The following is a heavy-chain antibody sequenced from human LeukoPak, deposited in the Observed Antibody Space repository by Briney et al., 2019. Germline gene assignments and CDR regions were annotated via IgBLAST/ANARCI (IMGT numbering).Heavy chain of an antibody. J-gene: IGHJ4*02. CDR1: GFSFSSFA. V-gene: IGHV3-23*01. D-gene: IGHD3-22*01. CDR2: ISGSGGST. CDR3: AKDRGLVVVVPFDS. Sequence: PGGSLSLSCAASGFSFSSFAMSWVRQAPGKGLEWVSAISGSGGSTYYADSVKGRFTISRDNSRNTLYLRMNSLRAEDTAVYYCAKDRGLVVVVPFDSRGQGRLVTVSS.